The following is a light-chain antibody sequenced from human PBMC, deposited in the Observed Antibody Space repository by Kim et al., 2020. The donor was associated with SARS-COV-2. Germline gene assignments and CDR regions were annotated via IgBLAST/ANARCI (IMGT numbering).Light chain of an antibody. CDR3: CSHSTTSTYL. V-gene: IGLV2-14*01. CDR1: NNDVGGYDY. CDR2: DVI. J-gene: IGLJ1*01. Sequence: QSALTQPASVSGSPGQSITISCTGTNNDVGGYDYVSWYQQYPNKAPKLLIFDVIKRPSGVSNRFSGSKSGNTASLTISGLQADDEADYYCCSHSTTSTYLFGTGTKVTVL.